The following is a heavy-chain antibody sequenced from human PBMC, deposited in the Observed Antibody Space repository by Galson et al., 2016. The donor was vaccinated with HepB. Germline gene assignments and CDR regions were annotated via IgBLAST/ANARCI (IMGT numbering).Heavy chain of an antibody. CDR1: GFTFRHYA. CDR3: ATWLSHHFDY. D-gene: IGHD6-19*01. Sequence: SLRLSCAASGFTFRHYALSWVRKAPGKGLEWVSHIDGPTPNTHYADSVRGRFSIYRDNSRDTLYLQMDSRTAEDSAIYYCATWLSHHFDYWGQGTLVTVSS. J-gene: IGHJ4*02. V-gene: IGHV3-23*01. CDR2: IDGPTPNT.